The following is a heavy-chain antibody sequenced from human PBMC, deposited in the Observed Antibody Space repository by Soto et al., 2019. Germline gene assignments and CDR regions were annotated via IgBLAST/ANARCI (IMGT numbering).Heavy chain of an antibody. CDR1: WGSFSGYY. CDR3: ARGGGVIVKETALNSYGMDV. J-gene: IGHJ6*02. CDR2: INHSGST. D-gene: IGHD3-16*02. Sequence: SETLSLTYAVYWGSFSGYYWSWIRQPAGEGLEWVGEINHSGSTNYNPSLKSRVTISVDASKNPFSLKLSSVTAADTALYYCARGGGVIVKETALNSYGMDVWGQRTTATVS. V-gene: IGHV4-34*01.